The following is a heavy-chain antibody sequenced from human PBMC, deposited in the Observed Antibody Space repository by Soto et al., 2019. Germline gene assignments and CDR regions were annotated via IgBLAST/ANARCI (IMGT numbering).Heavy chain of an antibody. V-gene: IGHV3-23*01. CDR2: ISGSGGSI. CDR3: ANSVRPLNWFDP. Sequence: RLSGAASGITFSAYAMSWVRQAPGKGLEWVSGISGSGGSIYYADSVKGRFTISRDNSKNTLYLQMNSLRAEDTAVYYCANSVRPLNWFDPWGQGTLVTVSS. J-gene: IGHJ5*02. D-gene: IGHD3-10*01. CDR1: GITFSAYA.